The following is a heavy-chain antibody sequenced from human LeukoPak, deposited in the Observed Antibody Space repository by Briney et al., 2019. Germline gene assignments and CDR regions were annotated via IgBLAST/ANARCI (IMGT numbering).Heavy chain of an antibody. CDR1: GGSLSGYY. J-gene: IGHJ4*02. V-gene: IGHV4-34*01. CDR2: INHNGST. D-gene: IGHD3-22*01. Sequence: SETLSLTCAVYGGSLSGYYWSWIRQPPGKGLEWIGEINHNGSTNYNPSLKSRVTISVDTSKNQFSLKLSSVTAADTAVYYCARGNFGWYYYASSGYLGFDYWGQGTLVTVSS. CDR3: ARGNFGWYYYASSGYLGFDY.